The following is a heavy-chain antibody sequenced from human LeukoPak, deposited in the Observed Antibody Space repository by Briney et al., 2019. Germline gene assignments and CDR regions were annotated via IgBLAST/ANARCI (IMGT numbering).Heavy chain of an antibody. J-gene: IGHJ5*02. CDR1: GFSLTTYV. CDR2: MRYDGTSK. V-gene: IGHV3-30*02. D-gene: IGHD3-16*01. CDR3: AKDRPIKGGFDP. Sequence: GGSLRLSCVASGFSLTTYVVLSVRRAPGHDLQWWEFMRYDGTSKYYGDSVEGRFTISRDNSKSTLYLLMNSLSAEDTGIYYCAKDRPIKGGFDPWGQGTPVTVSS.